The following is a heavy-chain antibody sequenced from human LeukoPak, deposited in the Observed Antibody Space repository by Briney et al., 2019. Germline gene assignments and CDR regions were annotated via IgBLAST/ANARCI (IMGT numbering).Heavy chain of an antibody. CDR3: ASRRGGIVGDS. CDR2: IWYDGSNK. J-gene: IGHJ4*02. CDR1: GFTFSSYG. D-gene: IGHD2-15*01. V-gene: IGHV3-33*01. Sequence: PGGSLRLSCAASGFTFSSYGKHWVRQAPGKGLEWVALIWYDGSNKYYADSVKGRFTISRDNSKNTVYLQMNSLRAEDTAVYYCASRRGGIVGDSWGQGTLVTVSS.